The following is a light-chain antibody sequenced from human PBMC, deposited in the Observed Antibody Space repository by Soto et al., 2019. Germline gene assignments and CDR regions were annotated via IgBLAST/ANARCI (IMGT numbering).Light chain of an antibody. CDR2: EVT. V-gene: IGLV2-14*01. CDR3: FSYTSSGTYV. CDR1: SSDVENYKY. J-gene: IGLJ1*01. Sequence: QSVLTQPASVSGSPGQSITISCTGTSSDVENYKYVSWYQQHPGKAPKLMIYEVTNRPSGVSNRFSGSKSGNTASLTISGLQAEDETDYYCFSYTSSGTYVFGTGTKVTVL.